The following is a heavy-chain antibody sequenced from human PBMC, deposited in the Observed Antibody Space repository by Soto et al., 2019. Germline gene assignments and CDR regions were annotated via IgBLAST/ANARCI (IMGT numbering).Heavy chain of an antibody. V-gene: IGHV1-18*01. Sequence: ASVKVSCKASGYTFTSYGISWVRQAPGQGLEWMGWISAYNGNTNYAQKLQGRVTMTTDTSTSTAYMELRSLRSDDTAVYYCARDRIVLMVYATELDYWGQGTPVTVSS. CDR2: ISAYNGNT. J-gene: IGHJ4*02. D-gene: IGHD2-8*01. CDR1: GYTFTSYG. CDR3: ARDRIVLMVYATELDY.